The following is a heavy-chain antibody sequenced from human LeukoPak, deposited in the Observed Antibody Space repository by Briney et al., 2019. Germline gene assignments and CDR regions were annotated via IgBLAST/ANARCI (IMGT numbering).Heavy chain of an antibody. Sequence: SETLSLTCAVYGGTFSSYYWSWIRQPPGKGLEWIGEINHSGSTNYNPSLKSRVTISVDTSKNQFSLKRSSVKSAVWAVSYCARVGLYCGGDCYVDYWGQGTLVTVSS. CDR2: INHSGST. CDR1: GGTFSSYY. V-gene: IGHV4-34*01. CDR3: ARVGLYCGGDCYVDY. D-gene: IGHD2-21*02. J-gene: IGHJ4*02.